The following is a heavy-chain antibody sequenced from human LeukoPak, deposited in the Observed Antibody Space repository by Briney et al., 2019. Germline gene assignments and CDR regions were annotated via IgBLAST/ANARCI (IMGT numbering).Heavy chain of an antibody. J-gene: IGHJ5*02. D-gene: IGHD2-15*01. V-gene: IGHV1-2*02. Sequence: ASVKVSCKASGYTFTSYYMHWVRQAPGQGLEWMGWINPNSGGTNYAQKFQGRVTMTRDTSISTAYMELSRLRSDDTAVYYCARVACVSGGSCYEFDPWGQGTLVTVSS. CDR3: ARVACVSGGSCYEFDP. CDR1: GYTFTSYY. CDR2: INPNSGGT.